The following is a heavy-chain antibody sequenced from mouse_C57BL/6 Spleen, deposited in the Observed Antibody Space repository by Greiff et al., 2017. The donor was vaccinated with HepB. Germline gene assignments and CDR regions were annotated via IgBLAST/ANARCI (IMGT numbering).Heavy chain of an antibody. CDR2: IYPSDSET. V-gene: IGHV1-61*01. J-gene: IGHJ3*01. CDR3: ARGDYGNYPFAY. D-gene: IGHD2-1*01. CDR1: GYTFTSYW. Sequence: QVQLQQPGAELVRPGSSVKLSCKASGYTFTSYWMDWVKQRPGQGLEWIGNIYPSDSETHYNQKFKDKATLTVDKSSSTAYMQLSSLTSEDSAVYYCARGDYGNYPFAYWGQGTLVTVSA.